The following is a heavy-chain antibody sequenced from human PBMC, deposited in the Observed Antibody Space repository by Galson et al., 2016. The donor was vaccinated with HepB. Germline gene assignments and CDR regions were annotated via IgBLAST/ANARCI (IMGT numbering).Heavy chain of an antibody. J-gene: IGHJ3*02. CDR3: ARLDLLAFGI. Sequence: SVKVSCKASGYTLSDYYIYWVRQAPGQGLEWMGRINPSSGDTTYAQKFRGRVTMTRDSSINTAYMQLSRLRSDETAVFYCARLDLLAFGIWGQGTRVTVSS. CDR1: GYTLSDYY. CDR2: INPSSGDT. D-gene: IGHD3-9*01. V-gene: IGHV1-2*06.